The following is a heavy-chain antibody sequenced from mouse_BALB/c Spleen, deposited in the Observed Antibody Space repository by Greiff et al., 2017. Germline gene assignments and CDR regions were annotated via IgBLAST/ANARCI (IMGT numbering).Heavy chain of an antibody. CDR3: ARSRPWFAY. V-gene: IGHV1-63*01. Sequence: QDQLQQSGAELVRPGTSVKISCKASGYAFTNYWLGWVKQRPGHGLEWIGDIYPGSGNTYYNEKFKGKATLTADKSSSTAYMQLSSLTSEDSAVYFCARSRPWFAYWGQGTLVTVSA. CDR2: IYPGSGNT. J-gene: IGHJ3*01. CDR1: GYAFTNYW.